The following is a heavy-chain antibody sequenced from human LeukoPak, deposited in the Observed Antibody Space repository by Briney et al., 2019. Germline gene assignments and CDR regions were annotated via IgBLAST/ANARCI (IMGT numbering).Heavy chain of an antibody. CDR1: GGSISSSSYY. Sequence: PSETLSLTCTVSGGSISSSSYYWGWIRQPPGKGLEWIGSIYYSGGTYYNPSLKSRVTISVDTSKNQFSLKLSTVTAADTAVYYCARLVRDSSSWYRDNWFDPRGQGTLVTVSS. V-gene: IGHV4-39*07. D-gene: IGHD6-13*01. CDR2: IYYSGGT. J-gene: IGHJ5*02. CDR3: ARLVRDSSSWYRDNWFDP.